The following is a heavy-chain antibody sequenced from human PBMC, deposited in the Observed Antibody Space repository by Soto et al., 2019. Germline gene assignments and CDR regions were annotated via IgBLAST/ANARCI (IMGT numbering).Heavy chain of an antibody. D-gene: IGHD2-2*01. CDR2: IIPIFGTA. V-gene: IGHV1-69*01. CDR1: GGTFSSYA. J-gene: IGHJ3*02. CDR3: ARDGRVPAAMLRGAFDI. Sequence: QVQLVQSGAEVKKPGSSVKVSCKASGGTFSSYAISWVRQAPGQGLEWMGGIIPIFGTANYAQKFQGRVTITADESTSTAYMELSSLRSEDTAVYYCARDGRVPAAMLRGAFDIWGQGTMVTVSS.